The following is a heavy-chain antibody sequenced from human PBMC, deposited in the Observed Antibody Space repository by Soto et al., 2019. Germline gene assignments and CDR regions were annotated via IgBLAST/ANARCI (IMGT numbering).Heavy chain of an antibody. J-gene: IGHJ5*02. CDR2: INSNGSST. CDR1: GFTFSSYW. Sequence: GGSLRLSCAASGFTFSSYWMHWVRQAPGKGLVWVSRINSNGSSTRYADSVNGRFTISRDNAENTLYLQMNSLRAEDTALYYCVRGSPANWFDPWGQGTLVTVSS. V-gene: IGHV3-74*01. CDR3: VRGSPANWFDP.